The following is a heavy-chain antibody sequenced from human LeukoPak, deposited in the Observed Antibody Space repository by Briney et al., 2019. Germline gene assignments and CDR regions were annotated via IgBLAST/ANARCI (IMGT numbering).Heavy chain of an antibody. Sequence: GSSVKVSCKTSGYTFTSYGLSWVRQAPGQGLEWMGCIITYNGNTYYSQKLQGRVTMTTDTSTSTAYMELSRLSSDDTAVYYCARDLSRDYPNWFDPWGQGTLVTVSS. V-gene: IGHV1-18*01. CDR1: GYTFTSYG. J-gene: IGHJ5*02. CDR2: IITYNGNT. D-gene: IGHD6-25*01. CDR3: ARDLSRDYPNWFDP.